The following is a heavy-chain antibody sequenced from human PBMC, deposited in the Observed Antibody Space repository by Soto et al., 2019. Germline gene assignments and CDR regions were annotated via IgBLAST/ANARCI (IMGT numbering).Heavy chain of an antibody. Sequence: PGGSLRLSCAASGFAFSNYAMHWVRQAPGKGLEWVSSISTSIDATYYADSVKGRFTISRDDSKNTLYLQMNSLRVEDSAVYYCAKDRTVAARNFDYWSQGTQVTVSS. V-gene: IGHV3-23*01. CDR1: GFAFSNYA. J-gene: IGHJ4*02. D-gene: IGHD6-6*01. CDR3: AKDRTVAARNFDY. CDR2: ISTSIDAT.